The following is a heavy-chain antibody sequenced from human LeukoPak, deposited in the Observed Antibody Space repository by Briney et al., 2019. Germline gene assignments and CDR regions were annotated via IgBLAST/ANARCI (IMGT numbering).Heavy chain of an antibody. V-gene: IGHV1-18*01. J-gene: IGHJ4*02. CDR2: ISAYNGNT. CDR3: ARGYCSGGSCYTKGGDY. CDR1: GYTFTSYG. Sequence: GASVKVSCKASGYTFTSYGISWVRQAPGQGLEWMGWISAYNGNTNYAQKLQGRVTMTTDTSTSTAYMELRSLRSDDTAVYYCARGYCSGGSCYTKGGDYWGQGTLVTVSS. D-gene: IGHD2-15*01.